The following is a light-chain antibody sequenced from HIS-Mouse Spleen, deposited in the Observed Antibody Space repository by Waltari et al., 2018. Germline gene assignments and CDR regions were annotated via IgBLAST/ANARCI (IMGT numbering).Light chain of an antibody. V-gene: IGKV2-28*01. CDR2: LGS. CDR1: HSLLHSNGYNY. J-gene: IGKJ4*01. Sequence: DIVMTQSPLSLPVTPGEPASISCMSTHSLLHSNGYNYSDWYLQNPGQSPQLLIYLGSNRASGVPNRFSGSGSGTDVTLKISRLEAEDVGVYYCMQALQTPLTFGGGTKVEIK. CDR3: MQALQTPLT.